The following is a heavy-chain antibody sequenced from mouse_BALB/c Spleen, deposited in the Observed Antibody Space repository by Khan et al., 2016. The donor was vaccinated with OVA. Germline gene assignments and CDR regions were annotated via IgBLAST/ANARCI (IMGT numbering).Heavy chain of an antibody. CDR3: ASERLLLRYPGYFDY. J-gene: IGHJ2*01. CDR2: ISYSGST. Sequence: EVKLEESGPGLLKPSQSLSLTCTVTGYSITSDYAWNWIRQFPGNQLEWMAFISYSGSTTYSPSLRSRISVTRDTSKNQFFLQLNSVTTEDTATYYCASERLLLRYPGYFDYWGQGTTLTVSS. D-gene: IGHD1-1*01. CDR1: GYSITSDYA. V-gene: IGHV3-2*02.